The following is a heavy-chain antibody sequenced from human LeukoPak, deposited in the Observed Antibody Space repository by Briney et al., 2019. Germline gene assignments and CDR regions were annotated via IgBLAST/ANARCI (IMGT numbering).Heavy chain of an antibody. D-gene: IGHD3-22*01. CDR2: IYTSGST. CDR3: AYYVSRKTI. J-gene: IGHJ3*02. V-gene: IGHV4-61*02. Sequence: SQTLSLTCTVSGGSISSGSYYWSWTRQPAGKGLEWIGRIYTSGSTNYNPSLKSRVTISVDTSKNQFSLKLSSVTAADTAVYYCAYYVSRKTIWGQGTMVTVSS. CDR1: GGSISSGSYY.